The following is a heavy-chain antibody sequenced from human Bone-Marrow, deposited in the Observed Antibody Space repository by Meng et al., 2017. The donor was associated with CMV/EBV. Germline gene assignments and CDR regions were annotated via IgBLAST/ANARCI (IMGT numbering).Heavy chain of an antibody. CDR2: INHSGST. J-gene: IGHJ6*02. V-gene: IGHV4-34*01. D-gene: IGHD5-18*01. CDR1: GGSFSGYY. Sequence: SETLSLTCAVYGGSFSGYYWSWIRQPPGKGLEWIGEINHSGSTNYNPSLKSRVIISADTSMNQFSLKLSSVTAADTAVYYCARRIQLWLRAYYYYGMDVWGQGTTVTV. CDR3: ARRIQLWLRAYYYYGMDV.